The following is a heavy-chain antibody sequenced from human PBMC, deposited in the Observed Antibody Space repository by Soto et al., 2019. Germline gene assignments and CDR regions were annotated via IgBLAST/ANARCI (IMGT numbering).Heavy chain of an antibody. Sequence: PSETLSPTCAVSGTSISSGVYSSPWVRLPPGKGLEWIGYIYYSGSTNYNPSLKSRVTISVDTSKNQFSLKLSSVTAADTAVYYCASAILYEQQLVRIDYWGQGTLVTVSS. V-gene: IGHV4-61*08. CDR3: ASAILYEQQLVRIDY. CDR1: GTSISSGVYS. D-gene: IGHD6-13*01. J-gene: IGHJ4*02. CDR2: IYYSGST.